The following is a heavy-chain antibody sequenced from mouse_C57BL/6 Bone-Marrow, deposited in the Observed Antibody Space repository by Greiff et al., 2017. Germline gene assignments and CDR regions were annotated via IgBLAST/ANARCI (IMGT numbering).Heavy chain of an antibody. V-gene: IGHV1-54*01. J-gene: IGHJ1*03. CDR2: INPGSGGT. Sequence: VQLQQSGAELVRPGTSVKVSCKASGYAFTNYLIEWVKQRPGQGLEWIGVINPGSGGTNYNEKFKGKATLTADKSSSTAYMQLSSLTSEYSAVYFCARKERDWYFDVWGTGTTVTVSS. CDR3: ARKERDWYFDV. CDR1: GYAFTNYL.